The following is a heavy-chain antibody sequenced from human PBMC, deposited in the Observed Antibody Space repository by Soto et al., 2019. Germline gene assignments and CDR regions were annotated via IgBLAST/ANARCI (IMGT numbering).Heavy chain of an antibody. J-gene: IGHJ3*02. V-gene: IGHV3-23*01. D-gene: IGHD3-9*01. CDR3: ANVDGGLRYFDWLLLDAFDI. CDR1: GFTFSSYA. CDR2: ISGSGGST. Sequence: VQLLESGGGLVQPGGSLRLSCAASGFTFSSYAMSWVRQAPGKGLEWVSAISGSGGSTYYADSVKGRFTISRDNSKNTLYLQMNSLRAEDTAVYYCANVDGGLRYFDWLLLDAFDIWGQGTMVTVAS.